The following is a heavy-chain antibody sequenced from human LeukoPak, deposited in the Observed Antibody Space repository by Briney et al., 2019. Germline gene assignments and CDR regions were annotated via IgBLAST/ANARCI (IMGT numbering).Heavy chain of an antibody. CDR1: GGSISSYY. D-gene: IGHD6-19*01. J-gene: IGHJ5*02. Sequence: SETLSLTCTVSGGSISSYYWSWIRQPPGKGLEWIGYIYYSGSTNYNPSLKSRVTISVDTSKNQFSLNLRSVTVVDTAVYYCARSYSSGWEYTWFDPWGQGTLVTVSS. CDR3: ARSYSSGWEYTWFDP. V-gene: IGHV4-59*01. CDR2: IYYSGST.